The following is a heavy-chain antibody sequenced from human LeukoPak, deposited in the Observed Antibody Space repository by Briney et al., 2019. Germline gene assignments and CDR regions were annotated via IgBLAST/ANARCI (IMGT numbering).Heavy chain of an antibody. J-gene: IGHJ3*02. V-gene: IGHV3-23*01. CDR2: LTDSGGTT. CDR1: GFTFGSYA. D-gene: IGHD5-24*01. CDR3: AKKRDAFDI. Sequence: SGGSLRLSCVASGFTFGSYAMGWVRQAPGKRPEWVSSLTDSGGTTYYVDSVKGRFTISRDNSKNTLYLHMNSLRAEDTAMYYCAKKRDAFDIWGQGTVVAVSS.